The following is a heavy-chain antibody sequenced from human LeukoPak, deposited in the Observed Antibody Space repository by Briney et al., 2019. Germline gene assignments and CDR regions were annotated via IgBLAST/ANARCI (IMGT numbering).Heavy chain of an antibody. J-gene: IGHJ3*02. CDR3: ARESDSGSYYWGAFDI. Sequence: ASVKVSCKASGYTFTSYAISWVRQAPGQGLEWMGWISAYNGNTNYAQKLQGRVTMTTDTSTSTAYMELRSLRSDDTAVYYCARESDSGSYYWGAFDIWGQGTMVTVSS. D-gene: IGHD1-26*01. CDR2: ISAYNGNT. CDR1: GYTFTSYA. V-gene: IGHV1-18*01.